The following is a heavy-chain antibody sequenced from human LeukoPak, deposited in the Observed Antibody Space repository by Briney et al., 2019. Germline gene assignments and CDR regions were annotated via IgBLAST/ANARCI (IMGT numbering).Heavy chain of an antibody. Sequence: SVKVSCKASGGTFSSYAISWVRQAPGQGLEWMGRIIPIFGTANYAQKFQGRVTITTDESTSTAYMELSSLRSEDTAVYYCARGKDPMIAAWDFDYWGQGALVTVSS. CDR3: ARGKDPMIAAWDFDY. CDR1: GGTFSSYA. V-gene: IGHV1-69*05. CDR2: IIPIFGTA. J-gene: IGHJ4*02. D-gene: IGHD3-22*01.